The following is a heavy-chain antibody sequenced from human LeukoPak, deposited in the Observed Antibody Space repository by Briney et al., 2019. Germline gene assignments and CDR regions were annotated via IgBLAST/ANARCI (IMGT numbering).Heavy chain of an antibody. Sequence: GGSLRLSCGASGFTFSSHWMSWVRQAPGKGLEWVANIKLDGSEKYYVDSVKGRFTISRDNAKNSLYPQMDSLRAEDTAVYYCARFPTHYYFDYWGQGTLVTVSS. V-gene: IGHV3-7*01. CDR3: ARFPTHYYFDY. CDR2: IKLDGSEK. CDR1: GFTFSSHW. J-gene: IGHJ4*02.